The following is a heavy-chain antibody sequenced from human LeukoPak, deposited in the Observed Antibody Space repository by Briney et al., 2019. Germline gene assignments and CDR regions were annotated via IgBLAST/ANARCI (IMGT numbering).Heavy chain of an antibody. CDR3: ARGEGWLPSNFDY. J-gene: IGHJ4*02. D-gene: IGHD6-19*01. V-gene: IGHV3-7*01. CDR1: GFTSSNYW. CDR2: IKQDGSVK. Sequence: GGSLRLSCAASGFTSSNYWMTWVRQAPGKGLEWVANIKQDGSVKYYVDPMKGRFTISRDNAKNSLYLQMNSLRAEDTAVYYCARGEGWLPSNFDYWGQGTLVTVSS.